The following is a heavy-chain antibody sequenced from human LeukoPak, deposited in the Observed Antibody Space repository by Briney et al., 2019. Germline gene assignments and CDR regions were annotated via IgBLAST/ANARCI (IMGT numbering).Heavy chain of an antibody. CDR2: INQDGTEK. Sequence: GGSLRLSCAASGFTFSNYWMSWVRQAPGKGLEWVANINQDGTEKYYVDSMKARFTISRDNAKNSLFLQMNSLRAEDTAVYYCAKEPVRGVIQNWFDPWGQGTLVTVSS. CDR3: AKEPVRGVIQNWFDP. D-gene: IGHD3-10*01. CDR1: GFTFSNYW. J-gene: IGHJ5*02. V-gene: IGHV3-7*03.